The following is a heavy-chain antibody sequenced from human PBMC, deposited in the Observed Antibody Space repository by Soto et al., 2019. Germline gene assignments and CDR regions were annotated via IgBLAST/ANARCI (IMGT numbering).Heavy chain of an antibody. J-gene: IGHJ4*02. CDR2: IYSSGNT. CDR3: ARVSSPFGY. CDR1: GFTVSSNS. V-gene: IGHV3-53*02. Sequence: EVQLVETGGGLIQPGGSLRLSCAVAGFTVSSNSMSWVRQAPGKGLEWVSVIYSSGNTYYADSVKARFNVSRDKSKNTVYLQMNSLRAEDTAMYYCARVSSPFGYWGQGTLVTVSS. D-gene: IGHD3-16*01.